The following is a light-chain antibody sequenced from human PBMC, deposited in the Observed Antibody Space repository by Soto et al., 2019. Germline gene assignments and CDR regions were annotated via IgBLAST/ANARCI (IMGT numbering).Light chain of an antibody. CDR1: SSNIGSNT. V-gene: IGLV1-44*01. CDR2: SNN. Sequence: QSVLTQPPSASGTPGQRVTISCSGSSSNIGSNTVNWYQQLPGTAPKLLIYSNNQRPSGVPDRFSGSKSGTSASLAISGLQSEDEADYYCAAWDDILNGLAGLGGGTQLTVL. CDR3: AAWDDILNGLAG. J-gene: IGLJ7*01.